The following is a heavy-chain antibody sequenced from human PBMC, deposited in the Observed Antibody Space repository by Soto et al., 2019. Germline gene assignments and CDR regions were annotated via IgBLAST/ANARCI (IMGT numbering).Heavy chain of an antibody. D-gene: IGHD2-21*01. CDR3: ATSLAYTLEF. Sequence: EVQLVESGGGLVQPGGSLRLSCAASGFTFNSYWMTWVRQAPGKGLEWVALLSPDASENTYVDPVKGRFTISRDNVRQSLYLPMNSLRVADTAVYYCATSLAYTLEFSGQGTAVTVSS. J-gene: IGHJ3*01. V-gene: IGHV3-7*01. CDR1: GFTFNSYW. CDR2: LSPDASEN.